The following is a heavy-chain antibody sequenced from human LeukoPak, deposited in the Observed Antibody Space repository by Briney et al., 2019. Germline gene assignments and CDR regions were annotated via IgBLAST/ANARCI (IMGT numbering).Heavy chain of an antibody. Sequence: GGSLRLSCAASGFTFSSYTMNWVRQAPGKGLEWVSYISSSSSTIYYADSVKGRFTISRDNAKNLLYLQMNSLRDEDTAVYYCAPRGVVIDYWGQGTLVTVSS. J-gene: IGHJ4*02. CDR3: APRGVVIDY. V-gene: IGHV3-48*02. CDR1: GFTFSSYT. CDR2: ISSSSSTI. D-gene: IGHD3-3*01.